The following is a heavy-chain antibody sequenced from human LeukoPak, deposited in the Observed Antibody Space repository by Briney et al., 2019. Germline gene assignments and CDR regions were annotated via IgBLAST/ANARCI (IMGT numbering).Heavy chain of an antibody. J-gene: IGHJ6*03. CDR3: TRQVGEVVVVPAATYYYYYMDV. V-gene: IGHV3-23*01. CDR2: ISGSGGST. Sequence: GGSLRLSCAASGFTFSSYAMSWVRQAPGKGLEWVSAISGSGGSTYYADSVKGRFTISRDNSKNTLYLQMNSLKTEDTAVYYCTRQVGEVVVVPAATYYYYYMDVWGKGTTVTVSS. CDR1: GFTFSSYA. D-gene: IGHD2-2*01.